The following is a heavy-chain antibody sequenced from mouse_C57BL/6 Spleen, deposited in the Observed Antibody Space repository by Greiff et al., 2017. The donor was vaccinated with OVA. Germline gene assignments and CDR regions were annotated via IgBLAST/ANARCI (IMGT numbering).Heavy chain of an antibody. CDR1: GYAFSSSW. J-gene: IGHJ4*01. Sequence: VKLVESGPELVKPGASVKISCKASGYAFSSSWMNWVKQRPGKGLEWIGRIYPGDGDTNYNGKFKGKATLTADKSSSTAYMQLSSLTSEDSAVYFCARSGSNYEMDYWGQGTSVTVSS. CDR2: IYPGDGDT. CDR3: ARSGSNYEMDY. V-gene: IGHV1-82*01. D-gene: IGHD2-5*01.